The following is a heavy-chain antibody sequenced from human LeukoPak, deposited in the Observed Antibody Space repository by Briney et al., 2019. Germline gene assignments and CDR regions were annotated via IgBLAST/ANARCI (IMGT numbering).Heavy chain of an antibody. CDR2: IYSGSST. D-gene: IGHD6-6*01. V-gene: IGHV3-66*02. J-gene: IGHJ4*02. Sequence: GGSLRLSCAASGFTVSSNYMSWVRQAPGKGLEWVSVIYSGSSTYYADSVKGRFTISRDNSKNTLYLQMNSLRAEDTAVYYCARGGISSSPFKVLYHFDYWGQGTLVTVSS. CDR3: ARGGISSSPFKVLYHFDY. CDR1: GFTVSSNY.